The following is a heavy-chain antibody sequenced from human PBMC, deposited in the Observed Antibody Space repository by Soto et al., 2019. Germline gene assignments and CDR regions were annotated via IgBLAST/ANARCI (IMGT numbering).Heavy chain of an antibody. D-gene: IGHD3-3*01. Sequence: EVQLLESGGGLVQPGGSLRLSCAASGFTFSSYAMSWVRQAPGKGLEWVSAISGSGGSTYYADSVKGRFTISRDNSKNTLDLQMNSQRAEDTAVYYCAKNYDPAPRAGYDYGMDVWGQGTTVTVSS. CDR3: AKNYDPAPRAGYDYGMDV. CDR1: GFTFSSYA. V-gene: IGHV3-23*01. CDR2: ISGSGGST. J-gene: IGHJ6*02.